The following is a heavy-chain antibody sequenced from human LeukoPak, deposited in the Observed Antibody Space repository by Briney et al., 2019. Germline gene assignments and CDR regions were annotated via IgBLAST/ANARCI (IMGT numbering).Heavy chain of an antibody. D-gene: IGHD2-2*01. Sequence: GGSLRLSCAASGFTFSNYAMNWVRQAPGKGLEWVAAISYDGSNKYYADSVKGRFTISRDNSKNTLSLQMNSLRAEDTAVYYCARDPAGFEYWGQGTLVTVSS. J-gene: IGHJ4*02. CDR1: GFTFSNYA. V-gene: IGHV3-30*04. CDR2: ISYDGSNK. CDR3: ARDPAGFEY.